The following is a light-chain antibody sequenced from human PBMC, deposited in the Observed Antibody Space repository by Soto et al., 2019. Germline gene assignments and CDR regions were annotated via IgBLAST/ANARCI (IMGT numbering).Light chain of an antibody. J-gene: IGLJ2*01. CDR1: SSDVGGYNY. Sequence: QSALTQPASVSGSPGQSITISCTGTSSDVGGYNYVSWYQQHTGKAPKLMIYDVSNLPSGVSNRFSGSKSGNTASLTISGFQAEDETDYYCSSYTSSSTLVFGGGTKLTVL. V-gene: IGLV2-14*01. CDR2: DVS. CDR3: SSYTSSSTLV.